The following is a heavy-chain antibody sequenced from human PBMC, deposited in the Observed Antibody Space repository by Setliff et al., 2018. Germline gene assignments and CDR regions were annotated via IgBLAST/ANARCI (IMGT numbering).Heavy chain of an antibody. V-gene: IGHV1-18*01. Sequence: ASVKVSCKASGYTLSTSVISWVRQAPGQGLEWMGWINPNNGKTNYAQKIQGRVTMTTDTSTSTAYMDLRSLRSDDTATYYCARDGVAGLPVDWGQGTLVTVSS. CDR1: GYTLSTSV. D-gene: IGHD6-19*01. J-gene: IGHJ4*02. CDR2: INPNNGKT. CDR3: ARDGVAGLPVD.